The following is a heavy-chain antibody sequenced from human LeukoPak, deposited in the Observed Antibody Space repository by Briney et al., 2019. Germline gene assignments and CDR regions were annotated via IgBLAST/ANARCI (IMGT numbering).Heavy chain of an antibody. V-gene: IGHV4-38-2*02. Sequence: SETLSLTCTVSGYSISSGYYWGWIRQPPGKGLEWIGSIYHSGSTYYNPSLKSRVTISVDTSKNQFSLKLSSVTAADTAVYYCARVKESSRPYYYYMDVWGKGTTVTVSS. CDR2: IYHSGST. D-gene: IGHD6-19*01. J-gene: IGHJ6*03. CDR3: ARVKESSRPYYYYMDV. CDR1: GYSISSGYY.